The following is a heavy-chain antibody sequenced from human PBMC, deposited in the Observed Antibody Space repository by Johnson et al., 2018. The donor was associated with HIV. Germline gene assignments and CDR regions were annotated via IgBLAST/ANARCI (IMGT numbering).Heavy chain of an antibody. J-gene: IGHJ3*02. CDR2: IYSGGST. V-gene: IGHV3-66*01. CDR1: GFTVSSNY. CDR3: ARDPGGSLGAFDI. Sequence: VHLVESGGGLVQPWGSLRLSCAASGFTVSSNYMSWVRQAPGKGLEWVSVIYSGGSTYYADSVKGRFTISRDNSKNTLYLQMNSLRVEDTAVYYCARDPGGSLGAFDIWGQGTIVTVSS. D-gene: IGHD1-26*01.